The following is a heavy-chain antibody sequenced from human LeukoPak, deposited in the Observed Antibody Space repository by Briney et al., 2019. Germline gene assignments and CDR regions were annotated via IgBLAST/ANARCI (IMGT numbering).Heavy chain of an antibody. Sequence: GASVKVSCKASGYTFTSYYMHWVRQAPGQGLEWMGIINPSAGSTSYAQKFQGRVTMTRDTSTSTVYMELSSLRSEDTDVHYCARDGGAAGTGDDAFDIWGQGTMVTVSS. CDR2: INPSAGST. V-gene: IGHV1-46*01. CDR3: ARDGGAAGTGDDAFDI. CDR1: GYTFTSYY. D-gene: IGHD6-13*01. J-gene: IGHJ3*02.